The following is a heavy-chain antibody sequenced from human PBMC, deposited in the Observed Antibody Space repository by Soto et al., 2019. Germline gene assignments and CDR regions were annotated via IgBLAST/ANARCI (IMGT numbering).Heavy chain of an antibody. Sequence: EVQLLESGGGLVQPGGSLRLSCASSGFTFSSYAMSWVRQAPGKGLEWVSAISGSGGSTYYADSVKGRFSFSRDNSKNTLYLQMNRLRADDTAVYYFPKCIGVASSGVAYWGQGTLVTVSS. J-gene: IGHJ4*02. CDR1: GFTFSSYA. CDR2: ISGSGGST. D-gene: IGHD6-19*01. CDR3: PKCIGVASSGVAY. V-gene: IGHV3-23*01.